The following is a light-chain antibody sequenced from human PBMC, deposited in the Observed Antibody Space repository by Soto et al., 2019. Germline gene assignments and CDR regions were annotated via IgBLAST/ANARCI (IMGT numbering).Light chain of an antibody. V-gene: IGLV2-18*02. CDR3: SSYTRSSTYV. Sequence: QSALTQPPSVSGSPGQSVAISCTGTSSDVGGSNGVSWYQQPPGTAPKLIIYDVSNRPSGVPDRFSGSKSGNTASLIISGLQADYGGDYYCSSYTRSSTYVFGTGTNVTVL. CDR1: SSDVGGSNG. J-gene: IGLJ1*01. CDR2: DVS.